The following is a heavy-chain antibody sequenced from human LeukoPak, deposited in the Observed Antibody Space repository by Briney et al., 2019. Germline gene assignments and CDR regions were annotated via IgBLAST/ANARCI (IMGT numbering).Heavy chain of an antibody. CDR3: AKEAGYSGYDYPDY. V-gene: IGHV3-23*01. J-gene: IGHJ4*02. D-gene: IGHD5-12*01. CDR2: ISGSAYST. CDR1: GFTFRRYA. Sequence: GGSLRLSCAASGFTFRRYAMSWVRQAPGKGLEWVSGISGSAYSTYYADSVQGRFTISRDNSKNTLYLQMNSLRAEDTAVYYCAKEAGYSGYDYPDYWGQGTLVTVSS.